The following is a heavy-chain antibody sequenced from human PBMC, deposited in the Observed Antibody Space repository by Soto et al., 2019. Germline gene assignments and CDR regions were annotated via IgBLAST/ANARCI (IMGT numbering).Heavy chain of an antibody. J-gene: IGHJ3*02. CDR2: IYYSGST. CDR1: GGSISSYY. Sequence: SETLSLTCTVSGGSISSYYWSWIRQPPGKGLEWIGYIYYSGSTNYNPSLKSRVTISVDTSKNQFSLKLSSVTAADTAVYYCARHRLKDAFDIWGQGTMVTVS. V-gene: IGHV4-59*08. CDR3: ARHRLKDAFDI.